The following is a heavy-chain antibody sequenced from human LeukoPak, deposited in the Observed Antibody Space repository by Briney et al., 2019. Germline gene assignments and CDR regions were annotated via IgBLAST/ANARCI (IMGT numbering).Heavy chain of an antibody. CDR1: GFTFSSYE. D-gene: IGHD6-19*01. CDR2: IISSGSTI. V-gene: IGHV3-48*03. Sequence: GGSLRLSCAASGFTFSSYEMNWVRQAPGKGLEWVSYIISSGSTIYYADSVKGRFTISRDNAKNSLYLQMNSLRAEDTAVYYCARPNARYIAVAVNFDYWRQGTLVTVSS. CDR3: ARPNARYIAVAVNFDY. J-gene: IGHJ4*02.